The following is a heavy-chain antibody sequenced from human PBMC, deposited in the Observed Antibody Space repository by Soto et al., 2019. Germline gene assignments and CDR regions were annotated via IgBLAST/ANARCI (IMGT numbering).Heavy chain of an antibody. J-gene: IGHJ1*01. CDR3: AKVSSQPQYFQH. CDR2: ISYDGSNK. V-gene: IGHV3-30*18. Sequence: QVQLVESGGGVVQPGRSLRLSCAASGFTFSSYGMHWVRQAPGKGLEWVAVISYDGSNKYYADSVKGRFTISRDNSKNTLYLQMNSLRAEDTAVYYCAKVSSQPQYFQHWGQGTLVTVSS. CDR1: GFTFSSYG.